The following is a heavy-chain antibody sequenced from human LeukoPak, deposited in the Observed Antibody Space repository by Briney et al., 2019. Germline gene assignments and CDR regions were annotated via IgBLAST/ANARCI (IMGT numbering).Heavy chain of an antibody. V-gene: IGHV3-7*01. CDR2: MKYDGSEK. CDR3: ARDIAAAGLFFDY. CDR1: GFTFSSYW. D-gene: IGHD6-13*01. J-gene: IGHJ4*02. Sequence: GGSLRLSCAASGFTFSSYWMSWVLQAPGKGLEWVANMKYDGSEKDYVDSVKGRFTISRDNAKNSLYLQMNSLRAEDTAVYYCARDIAAAGLFFDYWGQGTLVTVSS.